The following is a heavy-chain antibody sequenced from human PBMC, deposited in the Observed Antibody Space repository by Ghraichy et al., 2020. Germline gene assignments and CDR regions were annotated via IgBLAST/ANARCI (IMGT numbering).Heavy chain of an antibody. J-gene: IGHJ3*02. D-gene: IGHD6-6*01. V-gene: IGHV3-30*02. Sequence: GVLRLSCAASGFTFSSYGMHWVRQAPGKGLEWVAFIRYDGSNKYYADSVKGRFTISRDNSKNTLYLQMNSLRAEDTAVYYCAKDSSAARPPAFDIWGQGTMVTVSS. CDR3: AKDSSAARPPAFDI. CDR2: IRYDGSNK. CDR1: GFTFSSYG.